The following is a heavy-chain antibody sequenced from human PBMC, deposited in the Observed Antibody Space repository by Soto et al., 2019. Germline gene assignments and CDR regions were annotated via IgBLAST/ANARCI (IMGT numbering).Heavy chain of an antibody. CDR2: IGTAGDT. CDR1: ELTISNYD. V-gene: IGHV3-13*01. CDR3: ARSCSYCTNGVCFQVPYFDY. Sequence: SRIQSSASAELTISNYDMHWIRQATGKGLEWVSAIGTAGDTYYPGSVKGRFSISRENAKNSLYLQMNSLRAEDTAVYYCARSCSYCTNGVCFQVPYFDYWGQGTLVTVSS. D-gene: IGHD2-8*01. J-gene: IGHJ4*02.